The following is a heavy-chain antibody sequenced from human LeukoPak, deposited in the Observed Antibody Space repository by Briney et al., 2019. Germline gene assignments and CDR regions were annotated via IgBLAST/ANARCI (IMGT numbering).Heavy chain of an antibody. J-gene: IGHJ4*02. CDR3: AKAGRDGYNLVGYFDY. V-gene: IGHV3-30*18. Sequence: GGSLRLSCAASGFTFSSYGMHWVRQAPGKGLEWVAVISYDGSNKYYADSVKGRFTISRDNSKNTLYLQMNSLRAEDTAVYYCAKAGRDGYNLVGYFDYWGQGTLVTVSS. CDR2: ISYDGSNK. CDR1: GFTFSSYG. D-gene: IGHD5-24*01.